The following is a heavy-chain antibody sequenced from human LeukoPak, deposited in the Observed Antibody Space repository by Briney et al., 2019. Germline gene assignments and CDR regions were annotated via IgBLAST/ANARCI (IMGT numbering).Heavy chain of an antibody. CDR3: ARGRDCSTSCYSLFGY. CDR2: IYHSGSA. J-gene: IGHJ4*02. Sequence: PSETLSLTCTVSGGSISNYYWSWIRQPPGKGLEWIGYIYHSGSANYNPSLKSRVAISVDTSKNHFSLRLSSVTAADTAVYYCARGRDCSTSCYSLFGYWGQGALVTVSS. D-gene: IGHD2-2*02. CDR1: GGSISNYY. V-gene: IGHV4-59*01.